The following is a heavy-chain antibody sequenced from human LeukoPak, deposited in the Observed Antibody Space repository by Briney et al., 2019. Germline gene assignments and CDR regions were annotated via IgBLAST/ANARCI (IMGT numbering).Heavy chain of an antibody. CDR3: ARDMAAVTDY. J-gene: IGHJ4*02. V-gene: IGHV3-48*02. CDR2: ITTRSSAV. Sequence: GGSLRLSCVASGFNFSSYSMNWVRQAPGKGLEWLSYITTRSSAVYYADSVKGRFTTSRDNAESSLYLEMNNLRHEETAVYYCARDMAAVTDYWGQGTPVTVSS. D-gene: IGHD3-10*01. CDR1: GFNFSSYS.